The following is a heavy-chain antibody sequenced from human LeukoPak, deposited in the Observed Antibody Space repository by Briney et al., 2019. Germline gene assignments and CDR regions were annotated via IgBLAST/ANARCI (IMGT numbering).Heavy chain of an antibody. Sequence: PSETLSLTCTVSGGSVNNYYWFWIRQFPGKGLEYIGYVYYTGSTDYNPSLEGRVTISVDTSKNQFSLKLRSVTAADTATYYCARQKKGLQRVDTGFDSWGQGTLVIVSS. CDR1: GGSVNNYY. V-gene: IGHV4-59*02. D-gene: IGHD2-15*01. J-gene: IGHJ4*02. CDR2: VYYTGST. CDR3: ARQKKGLQRVDTGFDS.